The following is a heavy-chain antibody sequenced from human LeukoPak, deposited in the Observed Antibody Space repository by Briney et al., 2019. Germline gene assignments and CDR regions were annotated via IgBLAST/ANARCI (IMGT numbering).Heavy chain of an antibody. D-gene: IGHD2-8*01. CDR2: IKGDGSEK. J-gene: IGHJ4*02. CDR1: GFTVSSNY. Sequence: GGSLRPSCAASGFTVSSNYMSWVRQAPGKGLEWVANIKGDGSEKYYVDSVKGRFTISRDNAKNSLYLQMNSLRAEDTAVYYCARKNGLDYWGQGTLVTVSS. V-gene: IGHV3-7*01. CDR3: ARKNGLDY.